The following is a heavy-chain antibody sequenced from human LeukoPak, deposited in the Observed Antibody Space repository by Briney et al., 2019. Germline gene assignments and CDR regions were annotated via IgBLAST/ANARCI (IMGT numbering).Heavy chain of an antibody. J-gene: IGHJ4*02. D-gene: IGHD3-9*01. CDR3: ARHLTTQGFPPCFDY. V-gene: IGHV4-39*01. Sequence: SETLSLTCTVSGGSISSSSYYWGWIRHPPGKGLEWIGSIYYSGSTYYNPSLKSRVTISVDTSKNQFSLKLSSVTAADTAVYYCARHLTTQGFPPCFDYWGQGTLVTVSS. CDR2: IYYSGST. CDR1: GGSISSSSYY.